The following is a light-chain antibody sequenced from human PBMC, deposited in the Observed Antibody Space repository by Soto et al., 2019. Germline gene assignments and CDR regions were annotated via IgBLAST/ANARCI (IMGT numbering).Light chain of an antibody. J-gene: IGLJ2*01. CDR1: SSNIGAGYD. CDR3: CSYAGSSTHVV. CDR2: VNT. Sequence: QSVLTQPPSVSGAPGQRVTISCTGSSSNIGAGYDVHWYQQFPGTAPKLLIYVNTNRPSGVPDRFSGSKSGTSASLAITGLQAEDEADYYCCSYAGSSTHVVFGGGTKLTVL. V-gene: IGLV1-40*01.